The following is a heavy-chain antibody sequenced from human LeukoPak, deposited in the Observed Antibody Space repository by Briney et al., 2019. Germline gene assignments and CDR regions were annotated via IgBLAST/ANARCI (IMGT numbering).Heavy chain of an antibody. D-gene: IGHD6-13*01. CDR3: ARHSRYSSSWGFDY. CDR1: GGSISSYY. Sequence: PSETLSLTCTVSGGSISSYYLSWIRQPPGKGLEWIGYIYYSGSTNYNPSLKSRVTISVDTSKNQFSLKLSSVTAADTAVYYCARHSRYSSSWGFDYWGQGTLVTVSS. J-gene: IGHJ4*02. CDR2: IYYSGST. V-gene: IGHV4-59*08.